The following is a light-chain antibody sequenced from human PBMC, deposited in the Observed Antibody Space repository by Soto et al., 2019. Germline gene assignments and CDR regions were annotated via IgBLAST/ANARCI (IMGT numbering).Light chain of an antibody. CDR1: QSVSSSY. Sequence: IVLTQSPGTLSLSPGERATLSCRASQSVSSSYLAWYQQKPGQAPRLLSYGASSRATGIPDRFSGSGSGTDFTLTISRLEPEDLAVYYCQQYGSSLDTFGGGTKVEIK. CDR3: QQYGSSLDT. V-gene: IGKV3-20*01. J-gene: IGKJ4*01. CDR2: GAS.